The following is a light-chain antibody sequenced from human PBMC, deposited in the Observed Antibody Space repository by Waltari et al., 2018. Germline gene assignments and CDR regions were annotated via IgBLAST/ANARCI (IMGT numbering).Light chain of an antibody. CDR3: QHYVRLPVT. V-gene: IGKV3-20*01. J-gene: IGKJ1*01. Sequence: ATLTCQASHSFGWSLPWCQQKPGQAPRLLIYVAAIRPTGIPDRFSGGGSGTDFSLTISRLEPEDFAAYHCQHYVRLPVTFGQGTKVQIK. CDR1: HSFGWS. CDR2: VAA.